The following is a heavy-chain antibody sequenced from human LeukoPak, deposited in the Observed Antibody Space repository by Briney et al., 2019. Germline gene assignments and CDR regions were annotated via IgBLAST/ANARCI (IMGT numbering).Heavy chain of an antibody. Sequence: GGSLRLSCAASGFTFSNYAIHWVRQAPGKGLDWVAVVSFDGSKKYYADSVKGRFTISRDNSKNTLYLQMNTLRPDDTAVYYCTRAKRGPFDYWGQGTLVTVSS. V-gene: IGHV3-30-3*01. CDR2: VSFDGSKK. J-gene: IGHJ4*01. CDR1: GFTFSNYA. CDR3: TRAKRGPFDY.